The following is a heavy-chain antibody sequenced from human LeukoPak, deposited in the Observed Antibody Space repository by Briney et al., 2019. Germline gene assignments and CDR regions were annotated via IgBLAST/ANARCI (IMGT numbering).Heavy chain of an antibody. Sequence: GGSLRLSCVASGFTFSSYWMSWVRQAPGKGLEWVAVISYDGSNKYYADSVKGRFTISRDNSKNTLYLQMNSLRAEDTAVYYCARARDWEYSWFDPWGQGTQVTVSS. CDR3: ARARDWEYSWFDP. V-gene: IGHV3-30*03. CDR1: GFTFSSYW. D-gene: IGHD1-26*01. CDR2: ISYDGSNK. J-gene: IGHJ5*02.